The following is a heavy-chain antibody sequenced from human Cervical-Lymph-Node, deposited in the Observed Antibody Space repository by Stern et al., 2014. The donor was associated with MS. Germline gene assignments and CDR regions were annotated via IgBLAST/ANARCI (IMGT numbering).Heavy chain of an antibody. Sequence: QVQLVQSGAEVMKPGSSVKVSCKASGDTFSSYAIHWVRQVPGQGLEWLGGITTVFGTTNYAQKFQGRVRITADKSTNTAYMELMTLRSEDTAVYYCARGGGLVGYFDYWGQGTLVSVSS. CDR1: GDTFSSYA. CDR3: ARGGGLVGYFDY. V-gene: IGHV1-69*06. J-gene: IGHJ4*02. CDR2: ITTVFGTT. D-gene: IGHD1-26*01.